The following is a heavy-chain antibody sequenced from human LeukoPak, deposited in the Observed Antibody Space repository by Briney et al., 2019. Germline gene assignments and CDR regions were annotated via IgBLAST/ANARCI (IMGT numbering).Heavy chain of an antibody. V-gene: IGHV1-2*02. D-gene: IGHD3-22*01. Sequence: ASVKVSCKASGYIFTGYYMHWVRQAPGQGLEWMGWINPNSGDTNYAQKFQGRVTMTRDTSISTAYMELSRLRSDDTAVYYCARGIVNYYDSSGYYFSPMDYWGQGTLVTVSS. CDR3: ARGIVNYYDSSGYYFSPMDY. CDR1: GYIFTGYY. CDR2: INPNSGDT. J-gene: IGHJ4*02.